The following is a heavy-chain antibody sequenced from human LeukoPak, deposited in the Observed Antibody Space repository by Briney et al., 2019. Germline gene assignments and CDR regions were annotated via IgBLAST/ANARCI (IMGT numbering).Heavy chain of an antibody. CDR1: GYSISSGYY. Sequence: SETLSLTCTVSGYSISSGYYWGWIRQPPGKGLEWIGSIYYSGSTYYNPSLKSRVTISVDTSKNQFSLKLSSVTAADTAVYYCARNSYGSGADYWGQGTLVTVSS. V-gene: IGHV4-38-2*02. CDR2: IYYSGST. J-gene: IGHJ4*02. CDR3: ARNSYGSGADY. D-gene: IGHD3-10*01.